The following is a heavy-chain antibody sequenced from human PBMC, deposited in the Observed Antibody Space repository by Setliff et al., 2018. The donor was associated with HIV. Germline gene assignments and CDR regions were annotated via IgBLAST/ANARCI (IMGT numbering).Heavy chain of an antibody. D-gene: IGHD3-10*01. CDR1: GGSISSGGYY. CDR2: IYYSGST. J-gene: IGHJ4*02. V-gene: IGHV4-31*03. CDR3: ASLMYYYGSGSYKVFDY. Sequence: PSETLSLTCTVSGGSISSGGYYWSWIRQHPGKGLEWIGYIYYSGSTYYNPSLKGRVTISVDTSKNQFSLKLSSVTAADTAVYYCASLMYYYGSGSYKVFDYWGQGTLVTVSS.